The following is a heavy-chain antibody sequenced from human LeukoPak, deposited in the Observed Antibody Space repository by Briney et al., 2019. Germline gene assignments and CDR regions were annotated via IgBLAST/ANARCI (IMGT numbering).Heavy chain of an antibody. CDR3: ARGGSGYDYGTFDY. CDR2: IYHSGST. D-gene: IGHD5-12*01. J-gene: IGHJ4*02. Sequence: PSQTLSLTCAVSGVSISSGGYSWSWIRQPPGKGLEWIVYIYHSGSTYYNPSLKSRVTISVDRSKNQFSLKLSSVTAADTAVYYCARGGSGYDYGTFDYWGQGTLVTVSS. CDR1: GVSISSGGYS. V-gene: IGHV4-30-2*01.